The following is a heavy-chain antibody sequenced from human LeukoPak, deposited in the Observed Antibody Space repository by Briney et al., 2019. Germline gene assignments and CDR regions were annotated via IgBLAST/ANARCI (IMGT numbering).Heavy chain of an antibody. Sequence: GGSLRLSCAASGFTFSSYEMSWVRQAPGKGLEWVSYISGSGSTIYYADSVQGRFTISRDNAKNSLYLQMNSLRAEDTALYYCARDLTLPSDYWGQGTLVTVSS. CDR2: ISGSGSTI. J-gene: IGHJ4*02. V-gene: IGHV3-48*03. CDR3: ARDLTLPSDY. D-gene: IGHD2-21*02. CDR1: GFTFSSYE.